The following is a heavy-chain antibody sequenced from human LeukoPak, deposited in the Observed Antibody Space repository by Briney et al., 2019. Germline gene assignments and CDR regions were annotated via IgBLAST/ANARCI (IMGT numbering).Heavy chain of an antibody. CDR1: GFTFSSYA. Sequence: GGSLRLSCAASGFTFSSYAMHWVRQAPGKGLEWVAVISYDGSNKYYADSVKGRFTISRDNSKNTLYLQMNSLRAEDTAVYCCASGADYYYGMDVWGQGTTVTVSS. J-gene: IGHJ6*02. CDR3: ASGADYYYGMDV. D-gene: IGHD4/OR15-4a*01. V-gene: IGHV3-30-3*01. CDR2: ISYDGSNK.